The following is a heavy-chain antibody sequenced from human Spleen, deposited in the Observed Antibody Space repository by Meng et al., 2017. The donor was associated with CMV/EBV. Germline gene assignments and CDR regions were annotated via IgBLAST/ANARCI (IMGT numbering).Heavy chain of an antibody. D-gene: IGHD1-14*01. V-gene: IGHV3-30*03. CDR3: TTSVKIPATFDY. CDR2: IPYDGSNK. CDR1: GFTFSSYG. Sequence: AASGFTFSSYGMHWVRQAPGKGPEWVAVIPYDGSNKYYADSVKGRFIVSRDNSKNTLFLQMNSLKTEDTAVYYCTTSVKIPATFDYWGQGTLVTVSS. J-gene: IGHJ4*02.